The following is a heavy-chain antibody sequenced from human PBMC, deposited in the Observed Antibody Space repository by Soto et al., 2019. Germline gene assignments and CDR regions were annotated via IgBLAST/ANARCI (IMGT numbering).Heavy chain of an antibody. CDR2: IYYSGST. CDR1: GGPISSGGYY. D-gene: IGHD2-2*02. J-gene: IGHJ5*02. CDR3: ASSSPLGYCSSTSCYTAGWGNWFDP. V-gene: IGHV4-31*03. Sequence: SETLSLTCTVSGGPISSGGYYWSWIRQHPGKGLEWIGYIYYSGSTYYNPSLKSRVTISVDTSKNQFSLKLSSVTAADTAVYYCASSSPLGYCSSTSCYTAGWGNWFDPWGQGTLVTVSS.